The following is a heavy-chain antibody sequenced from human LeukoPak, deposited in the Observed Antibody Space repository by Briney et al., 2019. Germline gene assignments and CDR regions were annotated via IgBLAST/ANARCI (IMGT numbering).Heavy chain of an antibody. J-gene: IGHJ4*02. Sequence: SETLSLTCTVSGGSISSSSYYWGWIRQPPGKGLEWIGSIYYSGSTYYNPSLKSRVTISVDRSKNQFSLKLSSVTAADTAVYYCASTYYYDSSGPRYFDYWGQGTLVTVSS. CDR3: ASTYYYDSSGPRYFDY. D-gene: IGHD3-22*01. CDR2: IYYSGST. V-gene: IGHV4-39*07. CDR1: GGSISSSSYY.